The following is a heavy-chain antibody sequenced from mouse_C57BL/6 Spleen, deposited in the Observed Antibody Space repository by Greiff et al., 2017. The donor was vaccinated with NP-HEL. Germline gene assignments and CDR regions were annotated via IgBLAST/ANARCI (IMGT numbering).Heavy chain of an antibody. CDR1: GYTFTSYW. CDR2: IDPNSGGT. CDR3: ARLCITTVVATGYFDD. Sequence: QVQLQQPGAELVKPGASVKLSCKASGYTFTSYWMHWVKQRPGRGLEWIGRIDPNSGGTKYNEKFKSKATLTVDKHSSTAYMQLSSLTSEDSAVYYCARLCITTVVATGYFDDWGQGTTLTVSS. J-gene: IGHJ2*01. D-gene: IGHD1-1*01. V-gene: IGHV1-72*01.